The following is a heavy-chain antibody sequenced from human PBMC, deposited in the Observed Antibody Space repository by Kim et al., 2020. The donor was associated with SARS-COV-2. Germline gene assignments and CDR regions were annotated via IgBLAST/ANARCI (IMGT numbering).Heavy chain of an antibody. J-gene: IGHJ6*02. CDR1: GYTFSDHY. D-gene: IGHD2-15*01. V-gene: IGHV1-2*06. CDR3: ASDSRKGRVAAMDV. CDR2: IYPKSGGT. Sequence: ASVKVSCKASGYTFSDHYIHWVRQAPGQGPEWMGRIYPKSGGTLYAQDCQGRVTMTTDTSVSTAYLDLSGLTLDDTAVYSCASDSRKGRVAAMDVWGQGTTVTVSS.